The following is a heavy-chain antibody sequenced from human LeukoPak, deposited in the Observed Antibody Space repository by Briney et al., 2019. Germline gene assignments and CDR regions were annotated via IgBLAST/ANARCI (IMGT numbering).Heavy chain of an antibody. J-gene: IGHJ4*02. CDR1: GYTFTNYY. D-gene: IGHD5-12*01. V-gene: IGHV1-2*02. CDR2: INPKSGGT. CDR3: ARGGYSGYDYDFDY. Sequence: ASVKVSCKASGYTFTNYYIHWVRQAPGQGLEWMGWINPKSGGTEYAQKFQGRVTMTRETSINAAYMELSSLTSDDTAMYYCARGGYSGYDYDFDYWGQGTLVTVSS.